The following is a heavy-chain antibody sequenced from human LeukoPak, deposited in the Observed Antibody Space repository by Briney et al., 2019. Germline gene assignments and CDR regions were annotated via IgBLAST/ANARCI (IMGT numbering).Heavy chain of an antibody. J-gene: IGHJ4*02. CDR2: MNPNSGNT. CDR3: ASSYYDILTGYSYYFDY. D-gene: IGHD3-9*01. V-gene: IGHV1-8*01. CDR1: GYTFTSYD. Sequence: ASVKVSCKASGYTFTSYDINWVRQATRQGLEWMGWMNPNSGNTGYAQKFQGRVTMTRNTSISTAYMELSSLRSEDTAVYYCASSYYDILTGYSYYFDYWGQGTLVTVSS.